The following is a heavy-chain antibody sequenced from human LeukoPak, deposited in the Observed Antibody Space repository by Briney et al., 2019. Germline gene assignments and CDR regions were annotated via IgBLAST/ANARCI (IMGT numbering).Heavy chain of an antibody. J-gene: IGHJ4*02. V-gene: IGHV4-59*08. D-gene: IGHD3-22*01. CDR2: IYYSGST. CDR3: ARRGQGYYDSSGTFDY. CDR1: DGSISSYY. Sequence: SETLSLTCTVSDGSISSYYWSWIRQPPGDGLEWIGYIYYSGSTNYNPSLKSRVTISVDTSKNQFSLKLSSVTAADTAVYYCARRGQGYYDSSGTFDYWGQGTLVTVSS.